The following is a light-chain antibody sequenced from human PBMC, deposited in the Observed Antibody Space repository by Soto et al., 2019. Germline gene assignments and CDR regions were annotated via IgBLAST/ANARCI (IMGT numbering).Light chain of an antibody. V-gene: IGLV1-40*01. CDR3: QSYDSSLSAVV. CDR1: SSNIGADYD. Sequence: QSVLTQPPSVTGAPGQRVTISCTGSSSNIGADYDVHWYQQLPGTAPKLLIYGNSNRPSGVPDRFSGSKSGTSASLAITGLQAEDEADYYCQSYDSSLSAVVFGGGTNVTVL. CDR2: GNS. J-gene: IGLJ3*02.